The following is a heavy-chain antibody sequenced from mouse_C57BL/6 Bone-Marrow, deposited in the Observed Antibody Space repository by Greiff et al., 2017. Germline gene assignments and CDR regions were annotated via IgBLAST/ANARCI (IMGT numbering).Heavy chain of an antibody. Sequence: QVQLQQPGAELVKPGASVKLSCKASGYTFTSYWMHWVKQRPGQGLEWIGMIHPNSGSTNYNEKFKSKATLTVDKSSSTAYMQLSSLTSEDSAVYYCACTVVAPYVYYWGQGTTRTVSS. CDR1: GYTFTSYW. J-gene: IGHJ2*01. CDR3: ACTVVAPYVYY. D-gene: IGHD1-1*01. CDR2: IHPNSGST. V-gene: IGHV1-64*01.